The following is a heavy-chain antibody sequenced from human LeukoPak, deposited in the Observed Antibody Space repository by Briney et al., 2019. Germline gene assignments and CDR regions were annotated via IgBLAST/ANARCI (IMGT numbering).Heavy chain of an antibody. Sequence: GGSLRLSCAASGFTFSNYAMTWVRHAPGEGLEWVSAISDSSGYTYYADSVKGRFTISRDNSKNTLSLQMNSLRAEDTAIFYCAKLTRGYCSGTACPKWLHPWGQRTLVTVSS. J-gene: IGHJ5*02. CDR3: AKLTRGYCSGTACPKWLHP. D-gene: IGHD2-15*01. CDR2: ISDSSGYT. V-gene: IGHV3-23*01. CDR1: GFTFSNYA.